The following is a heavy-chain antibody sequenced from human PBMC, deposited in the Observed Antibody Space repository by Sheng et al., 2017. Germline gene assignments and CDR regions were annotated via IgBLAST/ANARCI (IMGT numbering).Heavy chain of an antibody. CDR3: ARGVGKRGVRFDI. CDR2: IYYSGST. J-gene: IGHJ3*02. Sequence: QVQLQESGPGLVKPSQTLSLTCAVSGGSISSGGYYWSWIRQHPGKGLEWIGYIYYSGSTYYNPSLKSRVTISVDTSKNQFSLKLSSVTAADTAVYYCARGVGKRGVRFDIWGQGTMVTVSS. V-gene: IGHV4-31*11. D-gene: IGHD7-27*01. CDR1: GGSISSGGYY.